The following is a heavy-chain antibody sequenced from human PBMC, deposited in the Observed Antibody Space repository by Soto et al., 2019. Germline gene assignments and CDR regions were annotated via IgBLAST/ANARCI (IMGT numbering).Heavy chain of an antibody. CDR2: IIPILGIA. Sequence: ASVKVSCKASGGTFSSYTISWVRQAPGQGLEWMGRIIPILGIANYAQKFQGRVTITADKSTSTAYMELSSLRSEDTAVYYCARDDSGFSGYGLYYWGQGTLVTVSS. D-gene: IGHD5-12*01. V-gene: IGHV1-69*04. CDR3: ARDDSGFSGYGLYY. CDR1: GGTFSSYT. J-gene: IGHJ4*02.